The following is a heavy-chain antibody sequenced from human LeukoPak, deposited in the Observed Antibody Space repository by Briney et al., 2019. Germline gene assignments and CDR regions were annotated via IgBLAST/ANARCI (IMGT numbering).Heavy chain of an antibody. CDR2: IKQDGSEK. Sequence: GGSLRLSCAASGFTFSSYWMSWVRQAPGKGLEWVANIKQDGSEKYYADSVKGRFTISNDNAENTLYLQMNSLRAEDTAVYYCARGDGVIMKYWGQGTLVTVSS. V-gene: IGHV3-7*01. J-gene: IGHJ4*02. CDR1: GFTFSSYW. D-gene: IGHD3-10*01. CDR3: ARGDGVIMKY.